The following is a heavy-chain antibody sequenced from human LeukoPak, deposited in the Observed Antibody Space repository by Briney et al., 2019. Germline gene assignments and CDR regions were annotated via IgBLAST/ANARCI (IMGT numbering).Heavy chain of an antibody. V-gene: IGHV3-30*18. CDR3: AKAQGGIVVVVEAYFDY. J-gene: IGHJ4*02. CDR1: GFTFSSYG. D-gene: IGHD2-15*01. Sequence: GGSLRLSCAASGFTFSSYGMHWVRQAPGKGLEWVAVISYDGSNKYYADSVKGRFTISRDNSKNTLYLQMNSLRAGDTAVHYCAKAQGGIVVVVEAYFDYWGQGTLVTVSS. CDR2: ISYDGSNK.